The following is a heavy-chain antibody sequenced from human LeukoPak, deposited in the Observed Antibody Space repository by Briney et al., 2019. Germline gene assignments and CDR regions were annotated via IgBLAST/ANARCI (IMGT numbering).Heavy chain of an antibody. V-gene: IGHV3-20*04. J-gene: IGHJ4*02. CDR1: GFTFDDYG. CDR2: INWNGGST. CDR3: ARGSGFADTYYYDSSGYYLSDY. D-gene: IGHD3-22*01. Sequence: GGSLRLSCAASGFTFDDYGMSWVRQAPGKGLEWVSGINWNGGSTGYADSVKGRFTISRDNAKNSLYLQINSLRAEDTALYYCARGSGFADTYYYDSSGYYLSDYWGQGTLVTVSS.